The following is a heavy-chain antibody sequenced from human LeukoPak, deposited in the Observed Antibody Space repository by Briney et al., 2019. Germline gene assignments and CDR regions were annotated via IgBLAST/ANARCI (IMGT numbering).Heavy chain of an antibody. CDR1: GFTFNSYA. Sequence: PGGSLRLSCAASGFTFNSYAMHWVRQAPGKGLEWVAVISYDGSNKYYADSVKGRFTISRDNSKNTLYLQMNSLRAEDTAVYYCAREKNRNYFDYWGQGTLVTVSS. J-gene: IGHJ4*02. D-gene: IGHD1-14*01. CDR3: AREKNRNYFDY. V-gene: IGHV3-30*04. CDR2: ISYDGSNK.